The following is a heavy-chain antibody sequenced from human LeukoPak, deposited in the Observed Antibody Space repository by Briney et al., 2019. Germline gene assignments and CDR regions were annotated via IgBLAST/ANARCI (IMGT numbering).Heavy chain of an antibody. D-gene: IGHD6-19*01. Sequence: GGSLRLSCAASGFTFSSYWMHWVRQAPGKGLVWVSRINSDGSSTSYADSVKGRFTISRDNAKNTLYLQMNSLRAEDTAVYYCARAGYSSGWYYFDYWGQGTLVTVSS. J-gene: IGHJ4*02. CDR1: GFTFSSYW. CDR3: ARAGYSSGWYYFDY. V-gene: IGHV3-74*01. CDR2: INSDGSST.